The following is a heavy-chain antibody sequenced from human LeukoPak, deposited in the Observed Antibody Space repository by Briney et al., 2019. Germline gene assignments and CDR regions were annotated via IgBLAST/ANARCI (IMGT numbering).Heavy chain of an antibody. J-gene: IGHJ4*02. D-gene: IGHD5-12*01. V-gene: IGHV3-43*02. Sequence: PGGSLRLSCAASGFTFDDYGMHWVRQAPGKGQEWVSLIRGDGSSTYSADSVKGRFTISRDNSENSLYLQMNSLRTEDTALYYCAKDEPTTPIFYWGQGNLVIVSS. CDR3: AKDEPTTPIFY. CDR2: IRGDGSST. CDR1: GFTFDDYG.